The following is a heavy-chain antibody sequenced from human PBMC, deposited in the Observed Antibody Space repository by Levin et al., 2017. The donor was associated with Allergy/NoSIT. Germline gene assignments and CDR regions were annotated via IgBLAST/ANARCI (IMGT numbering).Heavy chain of an antibody. V-gene: IGHV3-33*01. CDR1: GFTFSSYG. CDR2: IWYDGSNK. J-gene: IGHJ6*02. CDR3: ARAQLSGDSFAVGYYYGMDG. D-gene: IGHD7-27*01. Sequence: GGSLRLSCAASGFTFSSYGMHWVRQAPGKGLEWVAVIWYDGSNKYYADSVKGRFTISRDNSKNTLYLQMNSLRDEDTAVHYCARAQLSGDSFAVGYYYGMDGWGQGTTVTVSS.